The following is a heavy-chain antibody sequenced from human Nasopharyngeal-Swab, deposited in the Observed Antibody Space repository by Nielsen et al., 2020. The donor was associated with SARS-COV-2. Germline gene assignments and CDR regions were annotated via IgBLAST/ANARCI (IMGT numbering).Heavy chain of an antibody. J-gene: IGHJ4*02. CDR3: ARHQWFGESVADY. D-gene: IGHD3-10*01. CDR2: IYYSGST. CDR1: GGSNSSSSYY. Sequence: GSLRLSCTVSGGSNSSSSYYWGWIRQPPGKGLEWIGSIYYSGSTYYNPSLKSRVTISVDTSKNQFSLKLSSVTAADTAVYYCARHQWFGESVADYWGQGTLVTVSS. V-gene: IGHV4-39*01.